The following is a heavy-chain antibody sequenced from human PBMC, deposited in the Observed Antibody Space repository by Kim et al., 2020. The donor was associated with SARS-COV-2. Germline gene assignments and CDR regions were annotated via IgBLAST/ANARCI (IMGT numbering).Heavy chain of an antibody. CDR3: AGAPILTGYLNWYFDL. J-gene: IGHJ2*01. Sequence: SVKVSCKASGGTFSSYAISWVRQAPGQGLEWMGGIIPIFGTANYAQKFQGRVTITADESTSTAYMELSSLRSEDTAVYYCAGAPILTGYLNWYFDLWGRGTLVTVSS. D-gene: IGHD3-9*01. CDR2: IIPIFGTA. V-gene: IGHV1-69*13. CDR1: GGTFSSYA.